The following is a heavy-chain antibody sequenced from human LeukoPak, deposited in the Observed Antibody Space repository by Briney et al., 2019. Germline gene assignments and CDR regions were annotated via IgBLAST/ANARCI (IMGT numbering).Heavy chain of an antibody. CDR3: ARVSSSWYQDWYFDL. D-gene: IGHD6-13*01. Sequence: PSETLSLTCTVSGGSISSGSYSWSWIRQPPGKGLEWIGEINHSGSTNYNPSLKSRVTISVDTSKNQFSLKLSSVTAADTAVYYCARVSSSWYQDWYFDLWGRGTLVTVSS. CDR2: INHSGST. CDR1: GGSISSGSYS. J-gene: IGHJ2*01. V-gene: IGHV4-39*07.